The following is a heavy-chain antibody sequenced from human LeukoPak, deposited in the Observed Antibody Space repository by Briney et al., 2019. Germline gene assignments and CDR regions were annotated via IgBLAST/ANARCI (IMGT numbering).Heavy chain of an antibody. V-gene: IGHV3-30*02. J-gene: IGHJ4*02. CDR2: IRYDGSNK. D-gene: IGHD2-15*01. Sequence: PGGSLRLSCAASGFTFSSYGMHWVRQAPGKGLEGVAFIRYDGSNKYYADSVKGRFTISRDNSKNTLYLQMNSLRAEDTAVYYCAKGPYLGGYCSGGSCYSWFDYWGQGTLVTVSS. CDR1: GFTFSSYG. CDR3: AKGPYLGGYCSGGSCYSWFDY.